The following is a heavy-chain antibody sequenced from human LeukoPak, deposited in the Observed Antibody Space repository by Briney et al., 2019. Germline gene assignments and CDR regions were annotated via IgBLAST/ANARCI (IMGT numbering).Heavy chain of an antibody. CDR1: GGSISNYY. CDR2: ISYSGST. CDR3: ARGNPSSSCDF. Sequence: PSETLSLTCTVSGGSISNYYWDWVRQSPGKGLEWIGYISYSGSTNYNPSLKSRVTISVDTSKNQFSLKLSSVTAADTAVYCCARGNPSSSCDFWGQGTLVTVSS. V-gene: IGHV4-59*12. J-gene: IGHJ4*02. D-gene: IGHD6-13*01.